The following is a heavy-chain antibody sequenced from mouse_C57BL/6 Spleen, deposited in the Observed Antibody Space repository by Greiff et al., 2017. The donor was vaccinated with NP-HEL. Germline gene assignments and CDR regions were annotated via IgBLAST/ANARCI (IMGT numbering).Heavy chain of an antibody. CDR1: GFSLSTFGMG. CDR2: IWWDDDK. CDR3: ARILYYYGSSGYAMDY. Sequence: QVTLKESGPGILQPSQTLSLTCSFSGFSLSTFGMGVGWIRQPSGKGLEWLAHIWWDDDKYYNPALKSRLTISKDTSKNQVFLKIANVDTADTATYYCARILYYYGSSGYAMDYWGQGTSVTVSS. J-gene: IGHJ4*01. D-gene: IGHD1-1*01. V-gene: IGHV8-8*01.